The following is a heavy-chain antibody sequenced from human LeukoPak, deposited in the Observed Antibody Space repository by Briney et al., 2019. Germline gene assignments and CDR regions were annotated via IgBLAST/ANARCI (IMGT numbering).Heavy chain of an antibody. CDR2: INHSGST. Sequence: PSETLSLTCAVYGGSFSGYYWSWIRQPPGKGLEWIGEINHSGSTNYNPSLKSRVTISVDTSKNQFSLKLSSVTAADTAVYYCARVPLSSLYYDFWSGYRTDAFDIWGQGTMVTVSS. CDR3: ARVPLSSLYYDFWSGYRTDAFDI. D-gene: IGHD3-3*01. V-gene: IGHV4-34*01. J-gene: IGHJ3*02. CDR1: GGSFSGYY.